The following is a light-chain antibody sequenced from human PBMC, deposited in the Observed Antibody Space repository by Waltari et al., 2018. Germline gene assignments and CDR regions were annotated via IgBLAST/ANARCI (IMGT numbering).Light chain of an antibody. V-gene: IGLV2-14*01. CDR3: SSYTSSHSKV. CDR1: SSDVGGYNS. J-gene: IGLJ2*01. CDR2: DVS. Sequence: QSALTQPASVSGSPGQSITISCTGTSSDVGGYNSVSWYQQHPGKAPKPMIYDVSNRPSGVSNRFSGSKSGNTASLTISGLQAEDEADYYCSSYTSSHSKVFGGGTKLTVL.